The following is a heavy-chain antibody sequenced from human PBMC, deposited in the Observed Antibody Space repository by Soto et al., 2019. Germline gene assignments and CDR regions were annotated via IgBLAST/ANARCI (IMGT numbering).Heavy chain of an antibody. CDR3: ARRGAAASVNLFDY. J-gene: IGHJ4*02. D-gene: IGHD6-25*01. CDR1: GDSVSSNSVT. V-gene: IGHV6-1*01. CDR2: TYYRSKWYN. Sequence: SPTLSLTCAISGDSVSSNSVTWNWIRQSPSRGLEWLGRTYYRSKWYNDYAVSVKSRITIDPDTSNNHFSLQLNSVTPEDTAVYYCARRGAAASVNLFDYWGQGTLVTVSS.